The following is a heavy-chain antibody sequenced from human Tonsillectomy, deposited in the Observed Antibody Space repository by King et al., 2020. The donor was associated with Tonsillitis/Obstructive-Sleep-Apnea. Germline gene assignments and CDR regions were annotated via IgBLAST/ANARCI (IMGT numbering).Heavy chain of an antibody. CDR3: AALKIAARPDPYYFDY. D-gene: IGHD6-6*01. CDR2: IAVGSGNT. CDR1: GFTFTSAA. Sequence: QLVQSGPEVKKPGTSVKVSCKASGFTFTSAAMQWVRQARGQRLEWMGWIAVGSGNTNYAQKFHERVTITRDLSTSTAYMELSSLRSEDTALYYCAALKIAARPDPYYFDYWGQGTLVTVSS. V-gene: IGHV1-58*02. J-gene: IGHJ4*02.